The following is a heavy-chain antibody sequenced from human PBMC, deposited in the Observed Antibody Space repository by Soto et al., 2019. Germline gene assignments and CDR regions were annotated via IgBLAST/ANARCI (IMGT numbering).Heavy chain of an antibody. J-gene: IGHJ4*02. CDR2: ISGSGGST. D-gene: IGHD6-19*01. Sequence: EVQLLESGGGLVQPGGSLRLSCAASGFTFSSYAMSWVRQAPGKGLEWVSAISGSGGSTYYADSVRGRFTISRDNSKNALYLQMNSLRAEDTAVYYCAKFPQYSSGSYFDYWGQGTLVTVSS. CDR3: AKFPQYSSGSYFDY. V-gene: IGHV3-23*01. CDR1: GFTFSSYA.